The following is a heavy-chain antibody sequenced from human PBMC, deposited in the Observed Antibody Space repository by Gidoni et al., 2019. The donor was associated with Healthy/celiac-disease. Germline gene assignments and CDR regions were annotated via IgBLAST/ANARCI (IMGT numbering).Heavy chain of an antibody. J-gene: IGHJ4*02. CDR2: ISGSGGST. Sequence: EVQLLESGGGLVQRGGSLRRAGEASGGTGRSDAMSWVRQAPGRGLEWVSAISGSGGSTYYADSVKGRFTISRDNSKNTLYLQMNSLRAEDTAVYYCANWDDLDIVATTPFDYWGQGTLVTVSS. V-gene: IGHV3-23*01. CDR1: GGTGRSDA. CDR3: ANWDDLDIVATTPFDY. D-gene: IGHD5-12*01.